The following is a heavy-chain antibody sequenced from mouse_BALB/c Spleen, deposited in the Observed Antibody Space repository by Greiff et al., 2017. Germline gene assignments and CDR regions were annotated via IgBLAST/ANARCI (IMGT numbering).Heavy chain of an antibody. V-gene: IGHV5-6*01. CDR1: GFTFSSYG. CDR3: ARHDRYFDY. Sequence: EVKLMESGGDLVKPGGSLKLSCAASGFTFSSYGMSWVRQTPDKRLEWVATISSGGSYPYYPDSVKGRFTISRDNAKNTLYLQMSSLKAEDTARYYCARHDRYFDYWGQGTTLTVSS. J-gene: IGHJ2*01. CDR2: ISSGGSYP. D-gene: IGHD3-2*01.